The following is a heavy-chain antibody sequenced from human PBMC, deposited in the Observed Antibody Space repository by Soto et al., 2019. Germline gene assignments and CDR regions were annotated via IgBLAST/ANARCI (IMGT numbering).Heavy chain of an antibody. CDR1: GITFSGFW. CDR2: VDSAGSGT. CDR3: ATVFEH. J-gene: IGHJ4*02. V-gene: IGHV3-74*01. Sequence: GSLRLSCVASGITFSGFWMHWVRQVPGKGLVWVARVDSAGSGTSYADFVKGRFTISRDNAKNTLSLQMDSLRVEDTAVYYCATVFEHWGQGIPVT.